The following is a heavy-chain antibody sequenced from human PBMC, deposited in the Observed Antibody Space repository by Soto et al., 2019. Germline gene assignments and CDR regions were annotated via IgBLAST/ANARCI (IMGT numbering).Heavy chain of an antibody. CDR3: ARTSNYGDYYFDY. D-gene: IGHD4-17*01. CDR2: IYYSGST. V-gene: IGHV4-30-4*01. Sequence: QVQLQESGPGLVKPSQTLSLTCTVSGGSISSGDYYWSWIRQPPGKGLEWIGYIYYSGSTYYNPSLKSRVTISVDTSNNQFSLKLSSVTAADTAVYYCARTSNYGDYYFDYWGQGTLVTVSS. CDR1: GGSISSGDYY. J-gene: IGHJ4*02.